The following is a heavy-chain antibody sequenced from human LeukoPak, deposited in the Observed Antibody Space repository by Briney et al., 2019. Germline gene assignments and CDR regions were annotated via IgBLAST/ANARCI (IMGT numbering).Heavy chain of an antibody. CDR3: ARVGGSGGPSEEYYFDY. Sequence: GGSLRLSCAASGFTVSSNYMSSVRQAPGKGLEWVSVIYSGGSTYYADSVKGRFTISRDNSKNTLYLQMNSLRAEDTAVYYCARVGGSGGPSEEYYFDYWGQGTLVTVSS. D-gene: IGHD3-16*01. CDR2: IYSGGST. CDR1: GFTVSSNY. J-gene: IGHJ4*02. V-gene: IGHV3-66*02.